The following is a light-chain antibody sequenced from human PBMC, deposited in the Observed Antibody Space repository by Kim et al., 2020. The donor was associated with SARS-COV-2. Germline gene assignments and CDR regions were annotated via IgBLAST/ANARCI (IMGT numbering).Light chain of an antibody. CDR2: AAS. J-gene: IGKJ1*01. Sequence: DIQMTQSPSSLSASVGDRVTITCRASQSISSYLNWYQQKPGKAPKLLIYAASSLQSGVPSRFSGSGSGTDFTLTISSLQPEDFATYDCQQSYSNHTWTFGQGTKVDIK. V-gene: IGKV1-39*01. CDR1: QSISSY. CDR3: QQSYSNHTWT.